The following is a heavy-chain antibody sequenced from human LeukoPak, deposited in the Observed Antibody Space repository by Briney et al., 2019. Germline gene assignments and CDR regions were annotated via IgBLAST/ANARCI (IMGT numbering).Heavy chain of an antibody. CDR3: ARGRRRPRLAAFDI. J-gene: IGHJ3*02. CDR1: GGSFSGYY. V-gene: IGHV4-34*01. CDR2: INHSGST. Sequence: PSETLSHTCAVYGGSFSGYYWSWIRQPPGKGLEWIGEINHSGSTNYNPSLKSRATISVDTSKNQFSLKLSSVTAADTAVYYCARGRRRPRLAAFDIWGQGTMVTVSS. D-gene: IGHD3-3*02.